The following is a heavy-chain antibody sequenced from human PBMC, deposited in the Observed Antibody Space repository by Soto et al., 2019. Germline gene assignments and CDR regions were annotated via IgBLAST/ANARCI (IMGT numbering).Heavy chain of an antibody. CDR1: GFTFSDHY. CDR3: VRSGDNYNLLDY. V-gene: IGHV3-11*06. J-gene: IGHJ4*02. D-gene: IGHD1-1*01. Sequence: GGSLSLSCSASGFTFSDHYMSWIRQAPGKGLEWIGYSSNSGSFTRYADSVKGRFSISRDNAKNSLYLQINSLRGDDTAIYCCVRSGDNYNLLDYWGQGTSVTVSS. CDR2: SSNSGSFT.